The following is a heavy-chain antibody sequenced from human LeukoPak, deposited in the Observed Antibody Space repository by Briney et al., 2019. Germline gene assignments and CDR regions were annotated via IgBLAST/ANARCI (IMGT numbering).Heavy chain of an antibody. V-gene: IGHV3-23*01. Sequence: PSETLSLTCAVSGGSISSSNWWSWVRQPPGKGLEWVSAISGSGGSTYYADSVKGRFTISRDNSKNTLYLQMNSLRAEDTAVYYCAKGRLYYYDSRYYFDYWGQGTLVTVSS. CDR3: AKGRLYYYDSRYYFDY. CDR2: ISGSGGST. CDR1: GGSISSSN. J-gene: IGHJ4*02. D-gene: IGHD3-22*01.